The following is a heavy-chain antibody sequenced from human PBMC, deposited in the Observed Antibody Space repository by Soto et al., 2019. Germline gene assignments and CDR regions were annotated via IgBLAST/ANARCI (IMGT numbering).Heavy chain of an antibody. J-gene: IGHJ4*02. D-gene: IGHD1-26*01. CDR1: GGSISSYY. Sequence: SETLSLTCTVSGGSISSYYWSWIRQPPGKGLEWIGYIYYSGSTNYNPSLKSRVTISVDTSKNQFSLKLSSVTAADTAVYYCARTTPYSIVGASGAFDYWGQGTLVTVSS. V-gene: IGHV4-59*01. CDR2: IYYSGST. CDR3: ARTTPYSIVGASGAFDY.